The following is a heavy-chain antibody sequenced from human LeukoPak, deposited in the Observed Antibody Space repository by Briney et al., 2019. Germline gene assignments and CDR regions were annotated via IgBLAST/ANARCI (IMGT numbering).Heavy chain of an antibody. Sequence: GGSLRLSCAASGFNFITAAMTWVRQAPGKGLEWVSLIGSSGGRTYYADSVKGRFTISRDNSNHTLSLQMNSLRVKDTAIYYCVKDIQLSTWGLGTMVTVSS. CDR1: GFNFITAA. CDR2: IGSSGGRT. V-gene: IGHV3-23*01. CDR3: VKDIQLST. D-gene: IGHD5-24*01. J-gene: IGHJ3*01.